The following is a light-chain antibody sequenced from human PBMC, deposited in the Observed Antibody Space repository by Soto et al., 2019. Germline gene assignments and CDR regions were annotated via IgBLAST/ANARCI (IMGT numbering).Light chain of an antibody. CDR2: EAS. Sequence: DIQMTQSPSSLSASVGDRVTITCRASQGIRNDLAWYQQKPGKAPNLLIYEASILQRGVPSRFSGSNSGTDFTLTISCLQSEDFATYYCQQYYSYPYTFGQGTRLEIK. CDR3: QQYYSYPYT. V-gene: IGKV1-17*01. J-gene: IGKJ5*01. CDR1: QGIRND.